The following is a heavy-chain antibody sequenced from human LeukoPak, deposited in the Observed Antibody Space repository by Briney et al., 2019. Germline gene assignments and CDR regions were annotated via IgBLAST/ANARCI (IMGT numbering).Heavy chain of an antibody. Sequence: SQTLSLTCAISGDSVSRKSAAWYWIRQSPSRGLEWLGRTYYRSQWHDDYAVSLKSRITINPDTSKNHFSLHLNAVTPEDTAVYYCARGAVGQHRSKGGVFDIWGQGTMVTVSS. CDR3: ARGAVGQHRSKGGVFDI. D-gene: IGHD2-8*02. J-gene: IGHJ3*02. CDR2: TYYRSQWHD. V-gene: IGHV6-1*01. CDR1: GDSVSRKSAA.